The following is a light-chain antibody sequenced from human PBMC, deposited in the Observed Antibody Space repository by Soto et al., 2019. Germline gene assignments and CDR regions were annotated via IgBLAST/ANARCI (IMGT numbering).Light chain of an antibody. CDR2: DAS. CDR1: QTVRNNY. J-gene: IGKJ1*01. Sequence: EFVLTQSPGTLSLSPGERATLSCRASQTVRNNYLAWYQQKPGQAPRLLIYDASSRATGIPDRFSGGGSGTDFTLTISRLEPEDFAVYYCLQYNNWWTFGQGTKVDIK. CDR3: LQYNNWWT. V-gene: IGKV3D-20*02.